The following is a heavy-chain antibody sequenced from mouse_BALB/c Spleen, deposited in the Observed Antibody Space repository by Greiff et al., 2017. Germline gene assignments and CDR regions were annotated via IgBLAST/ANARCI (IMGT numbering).Heavy chain of an antibody. CDR2: ISSGSSTI. Sequence: EVMLVESGGGLVQPGGSRKLSCAASGFTFSSFGMHWVRQAPEKGLEWVAYISSGSSTIYYADTVKGRFTISRDNPKNTLFLQMTSLRSEDTAMYYCARSRARPDAMDYWGQGTSVTVSS. D-gene: IGHD3-3*01. CDR1: GFTFSSFG. V-gene: IGHV5-17*02. J-gene: IGHJ4*01. CDR3: ARSRARPDAMDY.